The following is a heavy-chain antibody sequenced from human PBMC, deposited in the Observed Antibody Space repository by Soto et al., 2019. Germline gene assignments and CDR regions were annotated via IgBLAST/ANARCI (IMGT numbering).Heavy chain of an antibody. D-gene: IGHD6-6*01. Sequence: SETLSLTCTVSGGSISSGDYYWSWIRQPPGKGLEWIGYIYYSGSTYYNPSLKSRVTISVDTSKNQFSLKLSSVTAADTAVYYCATAYSSSSGEFDYWGQGTLVTVSS. CDR1: GGSISSGDYY. CDR2: IYYSGST. CDR3: ATAYSSSSGEFDY. V-gene: IGHV4-30-4*01. J-gene: IGHJ4*02.